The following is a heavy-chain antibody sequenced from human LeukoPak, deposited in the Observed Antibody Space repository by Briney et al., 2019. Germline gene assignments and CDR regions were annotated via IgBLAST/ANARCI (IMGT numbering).Heavy chain of an antibody. CDR2: IFTSGST. D-gene: IGHD1-14*01. J-gene: IGHJ3*02. Sequence: SETLSLTCTVSGGSINGFYGSWIRQPAGKGLEWIGRIFTSGSTAYNPSLQSRLSMSIDMSKNQFSLRLTSVTAADTAVYYCARRSPITLGGDAYDIWGQGTLVTVSS. CDR1: GGSINGFY. V-gene: IGHV4-4*07. CDR3: ARRSPITLGGDAYDI.